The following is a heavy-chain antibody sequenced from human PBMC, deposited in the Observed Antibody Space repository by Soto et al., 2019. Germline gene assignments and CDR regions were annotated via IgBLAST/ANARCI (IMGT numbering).Heavy chain of an antibody. CDR3: ARHIAVPRTRGFGF. CDR1: GGSISDNW. V-gene: IGHV4-4*02. J-gene: IGHJ4*02. Sequence: QVQLQESGPGLVKPSGTLSLTCAVSGGSISDNWWCWVHQPPGKGLEWIGEISHTGTTHYNPSLWSRVTISIDKSKYQFSLNLSSVTAADTAVYYCARHIAVPRTRGFGFWGQGTLVTVFS. D-gene: IGHD6-19*01. CDR2: ISHTGTT.